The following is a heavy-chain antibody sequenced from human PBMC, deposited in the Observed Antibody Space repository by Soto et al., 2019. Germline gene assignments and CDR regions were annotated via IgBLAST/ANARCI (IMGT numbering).Heavy chain of an antibody. Sequence: PWGSLRVSCLSSGFNFDNYGMPWVRQAPGKGLEWVAVITYDGSNKYYADSVKGRFTISRDNSKNTLSLHLNTLKPEDTAVYHCAKDRVGGTFYTPLGFWGQGTLVTVSS. D-gene: IGHD1-7*01. J-gene: IGHJ4*02. CDR2: ITYDGSNK. CDR3: AKDRVGGTFYTPLGF. V-gene: IGHV3-30*18. CDR1: GFNFDNYG.